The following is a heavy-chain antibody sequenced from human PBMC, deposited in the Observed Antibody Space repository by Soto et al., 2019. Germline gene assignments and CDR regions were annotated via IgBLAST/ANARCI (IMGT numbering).Heavy chain of an antibody. V-gene: IGHV4-34*01. Sequence: SETLSLTCAVYGGSFSGYYWSWIRQPPGKGLEWIGEINHSGSTNYNPSLKSRVTISVDTSKNQFSLKLGSVTAADTAVYYCARAALTYYDYIWGSYRYGNFGYWGQGTLVTVSS. CDR3: ARAALTYYDYIWGSYRYGNFGY. D-gene: IGHD3-16*02. J-gene: IGHJ4*02. CDR1: GGSFSGYY. CDR2: INHSGST.